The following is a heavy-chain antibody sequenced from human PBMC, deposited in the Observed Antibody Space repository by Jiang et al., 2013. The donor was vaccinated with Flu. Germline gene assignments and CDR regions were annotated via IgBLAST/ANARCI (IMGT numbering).Heavy chain of an antibody. V-gene: IGHV2-5*02. Sequence: LVKPTQTLTLTCTFSGFSLTTSGVGVGWIRQPPGKALEWLAMIYWDDDKRYSPSLRSRLTITKDTSKNQVVLTLTNVEPVDTGTYYCSHLYRSGWDYWGQGTLVTVSS. CDR3: SHLYRSGWDY. D-gene: IGHD6-19*01. J-gene: IGHJ4*02. CDR1: GFSLTTSGVG. CDR2: IYWDDDK.